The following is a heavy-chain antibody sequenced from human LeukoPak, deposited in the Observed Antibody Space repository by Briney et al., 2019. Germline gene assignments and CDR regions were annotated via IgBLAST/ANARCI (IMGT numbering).Heavy chain of an antibody. CDR2: IKQHGSEK. V-gene: IGHV3-7*01. CDR1: GFTFSSYW. J-gene: IGHJ4*02. D-gene: IGHD2-21*01. Sequence: GGSLRLSCAASGFTFSSYWMSWVRQAPGKGLEWVANIKQHGSEKYYLDSVKGRFTVSGDDAKSSLYLQMNSLRAEDTAVYYCARLWPFDYWGQGTLVTVSS. CDR3: ARLWPFDY.